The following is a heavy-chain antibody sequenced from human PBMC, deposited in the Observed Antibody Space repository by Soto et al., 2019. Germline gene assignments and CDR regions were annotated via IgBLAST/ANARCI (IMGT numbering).Heavy chain of an antibody. CDR3: ARDSDKYYYDSSGYPTYYFDY. V-gene: IGHV3-11*01. CDR1: GFTFSDYY. D-gene: IGHD3-22*01. J-gene: IGHJ4*02. Sequence: VGSLRLSCAASGFTFSDYYMSWIRQAPGKGLEWVSYISSSGSTIYYADSVKGRFTISRDNAKNSLYLQMNSLRAEDTAVYYCARDSDKYYYDSSGYPTYYFDYWGQGTLVTVSS. CDR2: ISSSGSTI.